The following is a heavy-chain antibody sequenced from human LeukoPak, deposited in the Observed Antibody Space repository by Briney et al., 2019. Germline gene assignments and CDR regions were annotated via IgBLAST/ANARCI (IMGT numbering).Heavy chain of an antibody. V-gene: IGHV1-2*02. CDR2: INPNSGGT. CDR1: GYTFTAYS. D-gene: IGHD3-3*01. Sequence: ASVKVSCKASGYTFTAYSMHWVRQAPGQGLEWMGWINPNSGGTNYAQKFQGRVTMTRDTSISTAYMELSRLRSDDTAVYYCARAWRTPPEWHYWGQGTLVTVSS. J-gene: IGHJ4*02. CDR3: ARAWRTPPEWHY.